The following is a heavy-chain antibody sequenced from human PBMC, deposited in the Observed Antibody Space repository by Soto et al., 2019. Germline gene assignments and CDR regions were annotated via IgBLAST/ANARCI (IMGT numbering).Heavy chain of an antibody. CDR1: GGSISSGGYY. V-gene: IGHV4-31*03. D-gene: IGHD5-12*01. CDR3: ARGKVATIPYYYYYMDV. J-gene: IGHJ6*03. Sequence: SETLSLTCTVSGGSISSGGYYWSWIRQHPGKGLEWIGYIYYSGSTYYNPSLKSRVTISVDTSKNQFSLKLSSVTAADTAVYYCARGKVATIPYYYYYMDVWGKGTTGTVSS. CDR2: IYYSGST.